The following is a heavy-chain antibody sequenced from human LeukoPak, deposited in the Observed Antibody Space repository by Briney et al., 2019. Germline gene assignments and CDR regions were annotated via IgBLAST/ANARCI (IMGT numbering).Heavy chain of an antibody. Sequence: ASVKVSCKVSGYTLTELSMHWVRQAPGKGLEWMGGFDPEDGETIYAQKFQGRVTMTEDTSTDTAYMELSSLRSEDTAVYYCARVQRGYCSGGSCGKYYYYYMDVWGKGTTVTISS. D-gene: IGHD2-15*01. CDR2: FDPEDGET. CDR1: GYTLTELS. V-gene: IGHV1-24*01. J-gene: IGHJ6*03. CDR3: ARVQRGYCSGGSCGKYYYYYMDV.